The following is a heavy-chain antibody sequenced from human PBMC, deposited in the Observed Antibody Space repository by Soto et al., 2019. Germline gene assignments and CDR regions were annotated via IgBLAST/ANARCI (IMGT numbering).Heavy chain of an antibody. V-gene: IGHV1-8*01. CDR2: INPNSGNT. J-gene: IGHJ4*02. CDR3: ARGGVGATYFDH. CDR1: GYTFTNYD. D-gene: IGHD1-26*01. Sequence: QVQLVQSGAEVKKPGASVKVSCKASGYTFTNYDINWVRQATGQGLEWMGWINPNSGNTGYAQKFQGRVTMTRNTSISTADMELNSLRSEDTAVVYCARGGVGATYFDHWGQGSLVTVSS.